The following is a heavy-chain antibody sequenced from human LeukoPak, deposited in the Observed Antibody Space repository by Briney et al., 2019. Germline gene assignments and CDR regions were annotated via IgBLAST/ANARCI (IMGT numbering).Heavy chain of an antibody. CDR1: GYTFTSYS. CDR2: ISAYNGNT. Sequence: ASVKVSCKASGYTFTSYSISLVRHAPGQGLEWMGWISAYNGNTNYAQKLQGRVTMTTDTSTSTAYMELRSLRSDDTAVYCCARSQGPQRIQQLALPYYMDVWGKGTTVTVFS. D-gene: IGHD6-13*01. V-gene: IGHV1-18*01. CDR3: ARSQGPQRIQQLALPYYMDV. J-gene: IGHJ6*03.